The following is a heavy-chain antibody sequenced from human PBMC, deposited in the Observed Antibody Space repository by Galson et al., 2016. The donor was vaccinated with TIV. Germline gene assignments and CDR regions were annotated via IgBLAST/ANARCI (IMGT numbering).Heavy chain of an antibody. Sequence: SVKVSCKVSGDSLSGLVMHWVRQGPGKGLEWMGGFDPEVSKTVYAQKFQGRLTVTADTSRDTAYMELGSLTFKDTAVYYCATVAWFPGLSLDNWGQGTLVTVSS. V-gene: IGHV1-24*01. J-gene: IGHJ4*02. CDR1: GDSLSGLV. D-gene: IGHD2/OR15-2a*01. CDR2: FDPEVSKT. CDR3: ATVAWFPGLSLDN.